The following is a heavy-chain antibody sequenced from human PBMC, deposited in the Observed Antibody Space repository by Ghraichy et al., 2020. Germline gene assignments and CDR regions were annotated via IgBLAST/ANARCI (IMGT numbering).Heavy chain of an antibody. J-gene: IGHJ4*02. CDR1: GGSISSGGYY. CDR2: IYYSGST. CDR3: ARGPNSYYDSSGYYYRGVLFDY. D-gene: IGHD3-22*01. V-gene: IGHV4-31*03. Sequence: SETLSLTCTVSGGSISSGGYYWSWIRQHPGKGLEWIGYIYYSGSTYYNPSLKSRVTISVDTSKNQFSLKLSSVTAADTAVYYCARGPNSYYDSSGYYYRGVLFDYWGQGTLVTVSS.